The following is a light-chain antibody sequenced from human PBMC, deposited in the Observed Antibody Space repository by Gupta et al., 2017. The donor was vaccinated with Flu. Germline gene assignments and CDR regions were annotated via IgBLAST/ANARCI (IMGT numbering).Light chain of an antibody. CDR3: AAWDDSLSGGV. V-gene: IGLV1-47*01. J-gene: IGLJ3*02. CDR1: SSNIGTNY. CDR2: KNN. Sequence: SSSNIGTNYVYWYQQLPGTAPKLLIYKNNHRPSGIPDRFAGSKSGTSASLAISGLRSEDEADYYCAAWDDSLSGGVFGGGTKLTVL.